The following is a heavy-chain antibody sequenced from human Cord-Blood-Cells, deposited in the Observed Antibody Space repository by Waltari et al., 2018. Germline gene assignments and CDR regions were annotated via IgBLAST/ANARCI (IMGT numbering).Heavy chain of an antibody. CDR1: GFTFSSYD. V-gene: IGHV3-13*01. CDR3: ARVKGGWIDY. J-gene: IGHJ4*02. CDR2: IVKAGDT. D-gene: IGHD6-19*01. Sequence: EVQLVESGGGLVQPGGSLRLSCAASGFTFSSYDLHGVRQAPGKGLEWVSAIVKAGDTYYPGSVKGRFTISRENAKNSLYLQMNSLRAGDTAVYYCARVKGGWIDYWGQGTLVTVSS.